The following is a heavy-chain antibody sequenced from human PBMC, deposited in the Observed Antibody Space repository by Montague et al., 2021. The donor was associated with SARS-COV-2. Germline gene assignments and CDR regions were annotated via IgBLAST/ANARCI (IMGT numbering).Heavy chain of an antibody. Sequence: SENLSLTCAVYGGSLSGYYWSWIRQPPEKGLEWIGEINHSANTKYNPSLKSPVTISIDTSKNQFSLKMTSVTAADTATYYCASGIYPSGSYYNRYYYGLNIWGPGTTVIVSS. J-gene: IGHJ6*02. D-gene: IGHD3-10*01. V-gene: IGHV4-34*01. CDR3: ASGIYPSGSYYNRYYYGLNI. CDR2: INHSANT. CDR1: GGSLSGYY.